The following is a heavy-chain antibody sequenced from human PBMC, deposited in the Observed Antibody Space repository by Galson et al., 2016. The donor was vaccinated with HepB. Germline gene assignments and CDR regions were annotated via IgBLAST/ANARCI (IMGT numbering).Heavy chain of an antibody. CDR2: INTDGSIT. J-gene: IGHJ3*02. CDR1: GFTFSSYW. CDR3: PRADVNRVASKVDSFDI. V-gene: IGHV3-74*01. D-gene: IGHD3-16*02. Sequence: SLRLSCAASGFTFSSYWIYWVRQAPGKGLVWVSRINTDGSITTYADSVRGRFTISRDNARNTVSLQVNSLRAEETAVYYCPRADVNRVASKVDSFDIWGQGTMGTVAS.